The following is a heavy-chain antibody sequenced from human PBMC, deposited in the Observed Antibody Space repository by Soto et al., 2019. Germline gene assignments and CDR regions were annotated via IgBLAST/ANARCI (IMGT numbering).Heavy chain of an antibody. CDR3: VRSHNGGWFIFDR. Sequence: PGESLKISCKASGYTFTSYWIGWVRQMPGKGMEWMGIIDPAVSEIGDSQSFQGQVTLSADTSTSTAYLQWNSLKASDTAMYYRVRSHNGGWFIFDRWGQGIPVTVS. V-gene: IGHV5-51*01. CDR2: IDPAVSEI. D-gene: IGHD2-15*01. CDR1: GYTFTSYW. J-gene: IGHJ4*02.